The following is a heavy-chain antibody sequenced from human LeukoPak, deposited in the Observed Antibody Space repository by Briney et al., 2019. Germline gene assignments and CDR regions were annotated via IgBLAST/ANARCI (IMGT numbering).Heavy chain of an antibody. D-gene: IGHD3-10*01. CDR1: GGSVSGYY. Sequence: PSETLSLTCAVYGGSVSGYYWSWIRQPPGKGPEWSGEINHSGSTNYNPSLKSRVTISVDTSKNQFSLKLSSVTAADTAVYYCARHTYGSGSYLGGVYMDVWGKGTTVTISS. CDR2: INHSGST. V-gene: IGHV4-34*01. J-gene: IGHJ6*03. CDR3: ARHTYGSGSYLGGVYMDV.